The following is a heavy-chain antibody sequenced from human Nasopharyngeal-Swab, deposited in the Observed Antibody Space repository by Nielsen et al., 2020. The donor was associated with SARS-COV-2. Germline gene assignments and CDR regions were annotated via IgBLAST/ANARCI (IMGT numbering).Heavy chain of an antibody. J-gene: IGHJ4*02. CDR1: GGSFSGYY. V-gene: IGHV4-34*01. Sequence: SETLFLTCAVYGGSFSGYYWSWIRQPPGKGLEWIGEINHSGSTNYNPSLKSRVTISVDTSKNQFSLKLSSVTAADTAVYYCARVTPRRNGATFSIDYWGQGTLVTVSS. D-gene: IGHD1-26*01. CDR2: INHSGST. CDR3: ARVTPRRNGATFSIDY.